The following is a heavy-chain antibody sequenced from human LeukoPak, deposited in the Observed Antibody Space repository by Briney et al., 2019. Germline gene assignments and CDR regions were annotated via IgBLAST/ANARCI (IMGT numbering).Heavy chain of an antibody. CDR3: ARVGYSSGYYVYYLDY. J-gene: IGHJ4*02. V-gene: IGHV4-59*01. CDR2: IYYSGST. Sequence: SETLSLTCTVSGGAISSYYWSWIRQPPGEGLEWIGYIYYSGSTNYNPSLKSRVTISVDRSKSQFSLKLSSVTAADTAVYYCARVGYSSGYYVYYLDYWGQGTLVTVSS. D-gene: IGHD6-19*01. CDR1: GGAISSYY.